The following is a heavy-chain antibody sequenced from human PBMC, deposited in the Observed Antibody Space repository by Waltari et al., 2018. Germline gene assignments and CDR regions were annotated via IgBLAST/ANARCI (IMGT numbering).Heavy chain of an antibody. D-gene: IGHD5-18*01. CDR3: ARGYLGYRPGGGGFDY. CDR2: ISSSSSYK. V-gene: IGHV3-21*01. J-gene: IGHJ4*02. CDR1: GFTFSSYS. Sequence: EVQLVESGGGLVKPGGSLRLSCAASGFTFSSYSMNWVRQAPGKGLEWVSAISSSSSYKYYADSVKGRFTISRDNAKNFLYLQMNSLRAEDTAVYYCARGYLGYRPGGGGFDYWGQGTLVTVSS.